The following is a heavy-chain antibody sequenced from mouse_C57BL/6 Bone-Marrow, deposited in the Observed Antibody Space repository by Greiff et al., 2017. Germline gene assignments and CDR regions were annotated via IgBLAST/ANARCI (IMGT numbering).Heavy chain of an antibody. J-gene: IGHJ4*01. CDR3: ASEGPYAMDY. Sequence: VKVVESGPGLVAPSQSLSITCTVSGFSLTSYGVDWVRQSPGKGLEWLGVIWGVGSTTYNSALKSRLSISKDNSKSQVFLKMNSLQTDDTAMYYCASEGPYAMDYWGQGTSVTVSS. CDR1: GFSLTSYG. V-gene: IGHV2-6*01. CDR2: IWGVGST.